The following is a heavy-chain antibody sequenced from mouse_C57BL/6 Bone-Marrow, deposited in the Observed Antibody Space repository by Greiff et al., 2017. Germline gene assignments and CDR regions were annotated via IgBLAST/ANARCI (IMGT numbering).Heavy chain of an antibody. J-gene: IGHJ3*01. CDR1: GYTFNSYW. V-gene: IGHV1-64*01. CDR2: IHPYIGST. CDR3: ARNGIYYGNFWFAY. D-gene: IGHD2-1*01. Sequence: VQLQQPGAELVKPGASVKLSCKASGYTFNSYWMHWVKQRPGQGLEWIGMIHPYIGSTNYNEKFKSKATLTVDKSSSTAYMQHSSLTSEDSAVYYCARNGIYYGNFWFAYWGQGTLVTVSA.